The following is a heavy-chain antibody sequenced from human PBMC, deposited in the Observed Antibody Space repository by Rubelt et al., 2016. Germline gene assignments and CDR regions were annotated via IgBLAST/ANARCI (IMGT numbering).Heavy chain of an antibody. J-gene: IGHJ4*02. CDR1: GYSISSGYY. Sequence: QVQLQESGPGLVKASETLSLTCTVSGYSISSGYYWGWIRQPPEKGLEWIGTIYHSGSTYYNPALKSRVTISVDTSKNQFSLKLSSVTAADTAVYYCARHRMTTVDLGFDYWGQGTLVTVSS. CDR2: IYHSGST. V-gene: IGHV4-38-2*02. D-gene: IGHD4-17*01. CDR3: ARHRMTTVDLGFDY.